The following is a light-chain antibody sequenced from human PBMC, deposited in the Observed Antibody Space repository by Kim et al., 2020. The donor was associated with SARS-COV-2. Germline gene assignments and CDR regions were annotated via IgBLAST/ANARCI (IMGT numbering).Light chain of an antibody. J-gene: IGLJ2*01. CDR3: QAWDSSTVV. V-gene: IGLV3-1*01. Sequence: SYELTQPPSVSVSPGQTASITCSGDKLGDKYACLYQQKPGQSPVVVIYQDSKRPSGIPERFSGSNSGNTATLTISGTQAMDEADYYCQAWDSSTVVFGGGTQLTVL. CDR1: KLGDKY. CDR2: QDS.